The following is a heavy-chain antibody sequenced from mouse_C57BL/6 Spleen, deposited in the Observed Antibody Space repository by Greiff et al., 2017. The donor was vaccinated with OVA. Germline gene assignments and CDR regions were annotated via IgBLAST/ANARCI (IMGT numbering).Heavy chain of an antibody. V-gene: IGHV5-4*01. CDR2: ISDGGSYT. J-gene: IGHJ3*01. Sequence: VKLQESGGGLVKPGGSLKLSCAASGFTFSSYAMSWVRQTPEKRLEWVATISDGGSYTYYPDNVKGRFTISRDNAKNNLYLQMSHLKSEDTAMYYCARDLITTRDWFAYWGQGTLVTVSA. CDR1: GFTFSSYA. D-gene: IGHD2-4*01. CDR3: ARDLITTRDWFAY.